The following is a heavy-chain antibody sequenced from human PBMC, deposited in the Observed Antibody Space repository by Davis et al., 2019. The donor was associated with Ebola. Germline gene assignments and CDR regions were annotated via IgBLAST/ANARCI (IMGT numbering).Heavy chain of an antibody. D-gene: IGHD4-17*01. J-gene: IGHJ5*02. CDR3: ARVMTTVTTGWFDP. V-gene: IGHV4-59*12. CDR1: GGSISSYY. CDR2: IYYSGST. Sequence: SETLSLTCTVSGGSISSYYWSWIRQPPGKGLEWIGYIYYSGSTNYNPSLTTRVTISVDTSKNQFSLKLSSVTAADTTVYYCARVMTTVTTGWFDPWGQGTLVTVSS.